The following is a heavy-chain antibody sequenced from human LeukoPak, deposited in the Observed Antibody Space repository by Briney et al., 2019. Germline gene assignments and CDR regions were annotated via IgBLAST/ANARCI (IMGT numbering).Heavy chain of an antibody. V-gene: IGHV3-30*03. CDR3: ARDVLKVVVPAAITSGSRFYYYYGMDV. CDR1: GFIFSNYG. J-gene: IGHJ6*02. D-gene: IGHD2-2*02. CDR2: ISYDGSNK. Sequence: PGGSLRLSCAASGFIFSNYGMNWVRQAPGKGLEWVAVISYDGSNKYYADSVKGRFTISRDNSKNTLYLQMNSLRAEDTAVYYCARDVLKVVVPAAITSGSRFYYYYGMDVWGQGTTVTVSS.